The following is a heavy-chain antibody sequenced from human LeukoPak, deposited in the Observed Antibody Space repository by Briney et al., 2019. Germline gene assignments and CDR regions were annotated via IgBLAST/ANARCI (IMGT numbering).Heavy chain of an antibody. V-gene: IGHV1-18*01. Sequence: GASVKVSCKASGYTFTSYGINWVRQAPGQGLEWMGWISAYNGNTNYAQKLQGRVTMTTDTSTSTAYMELRSLRSDDTAVYYCARDLPPSRFLEWGIDYWGQGTLVTVSS. CDR3: ARDLPPSRFLEWGIDY. D-gene: IGHD3-3*01. CDR1: GYTFTSYG. J-gene: IGHJ4*02. CDR2: ISAYNGNT.